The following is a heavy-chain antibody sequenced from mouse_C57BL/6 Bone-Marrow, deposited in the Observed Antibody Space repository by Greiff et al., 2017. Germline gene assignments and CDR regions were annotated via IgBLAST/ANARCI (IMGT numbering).Heavy chain of an antibody. J-gene: IGHJ3*01. V-gene: IGHV1-64*01. Sequence: QVQLQQPGAELVKPGASVKLSCKASGYTFTSYWMHWVKQRPGQGLEWIGMIHPNSGSTNYNEKFKSKATLTVDKSSSTAYMQLSSLTSEDSAVYYWARRREAIYYDYDGFAYWGQGTLVTVSA. CDR2: IHPNSGST. CDR1: GYTFTSYW. CDR3: ARRREAIYYDYDGFAY. D-gene: IGHD2-4*01.